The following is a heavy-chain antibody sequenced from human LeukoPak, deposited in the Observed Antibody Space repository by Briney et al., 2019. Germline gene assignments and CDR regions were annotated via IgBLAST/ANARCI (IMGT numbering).Heavy chain of an antibody. D-gene: IGHD6-25*01. V-gene: IGHV4-4*02. CDR3: AREGGFYRPLDY. Sequence: SETLPLTCGVSGGSVSSTNWWTWTRQPPGKGLEWIGEVHLDGRTNFNPSLKSRLTMSVDLSENHVSLKLTSVTAADTAVYYCAREGGFYRPLDYSGQGTLVTVSS. CDR2: VHLDGRT. CDR1: GGSVSSTNW. J-gene: IGHJ4*02.